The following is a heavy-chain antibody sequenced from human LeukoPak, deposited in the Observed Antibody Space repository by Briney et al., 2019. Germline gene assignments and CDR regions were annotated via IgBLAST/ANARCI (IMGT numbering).Heavy chain of an antibody. CDR1: GYTLTSYG. D-gene: IGHD2-15*01. CDR3: ARAVVAATWFYYYYYYMDV. V-gene: IGHV1-18*01. J-gene: IGHJ6*03. Sequence: ASVKVSCKASGYTLTSYGISWVRQAPGQGLEWMGWISAYNGNTNYAQKLQGRVTMTTDTSTSTAYMELRSLRSDDTAVYYCARAVVAATWFYYYYYYMDVWGKGTTVTISS. CDR2: ISAYNGNT.